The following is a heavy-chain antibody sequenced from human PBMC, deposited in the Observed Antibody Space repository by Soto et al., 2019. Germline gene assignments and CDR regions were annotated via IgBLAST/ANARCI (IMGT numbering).Heavy chain of an antibody. Sequence: GGSLRLSCAASGFTFSSYAMSWVRQAPGKGLEWVSAISDSGGSTYYADSVKGRSTISRDKSKNTLYLQMNSLRAEDTAVYYCAIVVGSSWAYRYYAMDVWGQGTTVTGPS. D-gene: IGHD6-13*01. CDR1: GFTFSSYA. V-gene: IGHV3-23*01. CDR2: ISDSGGST. CDR3: AIVVGSSWAYRYYAMDV. J-gene: IGHJ6*02.